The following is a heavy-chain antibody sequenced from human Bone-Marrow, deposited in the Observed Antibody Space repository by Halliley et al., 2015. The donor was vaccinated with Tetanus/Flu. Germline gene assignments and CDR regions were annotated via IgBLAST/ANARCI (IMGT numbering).Heavy chain of an antibody. CDR2: INHRGST. V-gene: IGHV4-34*01. CDR1: GGSFSGYY. D-gene: IGHD2-21*02. CDR3: ARGLAYCGGDCSGSFDY. Sequence: GLVKPSETLSLTCAVYGGSFSGYYWSWIRQPPGKGLEWIGKINHRGSTNYNPSLKSRVTISVDASKNQFSLKLSSVTAADTAVYYCARGLAYCGGDCSGSFDYWGQGTLVTVSS. J-gene: IGHJ4*02.